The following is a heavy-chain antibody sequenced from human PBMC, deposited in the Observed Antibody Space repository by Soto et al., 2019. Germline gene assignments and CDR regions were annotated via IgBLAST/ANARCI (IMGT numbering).Heavy chain of an antibody. CDR2: IYPGDSDT. CDR3: ARSRFTTVTSLSAFDI. Sequence: GESLKISCKGSGYSFTSYWIGWVRQMPGKGLEWMGIIYPGDSDTRYSPSFQGQVTISADKSISTAYLQWSSLKASDTAMYYCARSRFTTVTSLSAFDIWGQGTMVTVSS. D-gene: IGHD4-17*01. V-gene: IGHV5-51*01. CDR1: GYSFTSYW. J-gene: IGHJ3*02.